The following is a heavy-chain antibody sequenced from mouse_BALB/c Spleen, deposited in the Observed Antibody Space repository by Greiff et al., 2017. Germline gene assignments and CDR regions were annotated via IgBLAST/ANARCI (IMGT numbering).Heavy chain of an antibody. CDR2: IYPGGGYT. Sequence: VQLQQSGAELVRPGTSVKISCKASGYTFTNYWLGWVKQRPGHGLEWIGDIYPGGGYTNYNEKFKGKATLTADTSSSTAYMQLSSLTSEDSAVYFCARKGAYYGNYAPLDYWGQGTTLTVSS. CDR1: GYTFTNYW. D-gene: IGHD2-10*01. CDR3: ARKGAYYGNYAPLDY. J-gene: IGHJ2*01. V-gene: IGHV1-63*02.